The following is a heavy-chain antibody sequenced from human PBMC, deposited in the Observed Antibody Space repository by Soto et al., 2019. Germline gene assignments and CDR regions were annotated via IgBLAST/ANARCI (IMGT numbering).Heavy chain of an antibody. J-gene: IGHJ6*02. CDR2: INSGGNT. CDR3: VRENYYYGMDF. Sequence: EVQLVESGGTLVQPGGSLRLSCAASGFDASVNYMTWVRQAPVKGLEWVSAINSGGNTFYADSVKGRFTISRDNSKNTLYLQMNSLRVEDTAMYYCVRENYYYGMDFWGQGTAVTVSS. CDR1: GFDASVNY. V-gene: IGHV3-66*01.